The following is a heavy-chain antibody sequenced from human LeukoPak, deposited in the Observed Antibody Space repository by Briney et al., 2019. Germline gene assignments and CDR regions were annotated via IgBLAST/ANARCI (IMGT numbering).Heavy chain of an antibody. CDR2: IYYSGST. D-gene: IGHD6-13*01. Sequence: SETLSLTCTVSGVSISSYYWNWIRQPPGKGLEWIGYIYYSGSTNYNPSLKSRVTISVDTSKNQFSLKLSSVTAADTAVYYCARTIAAAGVGWFDPWGQGTLVTVSS. J-gene: IGHJ5*02. CDR3: ARTIAAAGVGWFDP. V-gene: IGHV4-59*01. CDR1: GVSISSYY.